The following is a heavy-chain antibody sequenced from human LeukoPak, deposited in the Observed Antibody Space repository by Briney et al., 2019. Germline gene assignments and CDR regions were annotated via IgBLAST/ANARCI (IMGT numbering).Heavy chain of an antibody. CDR2: IYGDGSI. D-gene: IGHD3-10*01. Sequence: GGSLRLSCAASGFTVSNTYMNWVRQAPGKGLEWVSIIYGDGSIYYADSVKGRFTISRDSSKNTLHLQMNSLRPEDTAVYYCAKDPGGGYYGLGSVDIWGQGTMVTVSS. V-gene: IGHV3-66*01. CDR3: AKDPGGGYYGLGSVDI. J-gene: IGHJ3*02. CDR1: GFTVSNTY.